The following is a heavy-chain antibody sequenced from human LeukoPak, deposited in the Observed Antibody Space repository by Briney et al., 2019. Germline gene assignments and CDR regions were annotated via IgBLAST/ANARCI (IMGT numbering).Heavy chain of an antibody. V-gene: IGHV1-8*01. CDR2: RNRNSGNT. Sequence: ASVKVSFKATGYTFTSYDINWVRQATGQGLGWVGWRNRNSGNTGYAQKFQGRVTLTRNTSISAAYMDLSSLRSEDTAVYYCARGVWVQGVFRDYYYMDVWGKGTTVTISS. J-gene: IGHJ6*03. CDR3: ARGVWVQGVFRDYYYMDV. CDR1: GYTFTSYD. D-gene: IGHD3-10*01.